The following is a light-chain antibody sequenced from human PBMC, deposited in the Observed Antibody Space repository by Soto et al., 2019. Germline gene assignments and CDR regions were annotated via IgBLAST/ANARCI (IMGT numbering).Light chain of an antibody. Sequence: EILLTQSPATLSLSPGERATLSCRASQSVGSYLAWFQQTPGQAPRLLIYDTSNRATGIPARFSGSGSGTDFTLTISSLETEDFAVYYCQQRSDWPPTFGQGTKWIS. J-gene: IGKJ1*01. CDR2: DTS. CDR3: QQRSDWPPT. V-gene: IGKV3-11*01. CDR1: QSVGSY.